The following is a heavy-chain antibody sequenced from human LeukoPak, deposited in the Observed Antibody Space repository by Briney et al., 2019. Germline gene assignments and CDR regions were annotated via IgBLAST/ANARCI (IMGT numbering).Heavy chain of an antibody. CDR1: GYIFTGYY. D-gene: IGHD1-26*01. J-gene: IGHJ4*02. V-gene: IGHV1-2*06. CDR3: ARIRVGAPLVSDY. Sequence: ASVKVSCKASGYIFTGYYMHWVRQAPGQGLEWMGRINPNSGGTNYAQKFQGRVTMTRDTSISTAYMELSRLRSDGTAVYYCARIRVGAPLVSDYWGQGTLVTVSS. CDR2: INPNSGGT.